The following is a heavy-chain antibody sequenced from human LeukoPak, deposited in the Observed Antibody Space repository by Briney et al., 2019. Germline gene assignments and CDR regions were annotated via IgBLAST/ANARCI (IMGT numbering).Heavy chain of an antibody. Sequence: SVKVSCKASGGTFSSYAISWVRQAPGQGLEWMGGIIPIFGTANYAQKFQARVTITTDESTSTAYMELSSLRSEDTAVYYCARVSGPYYYGPGSPEYFQHWGQGTLVTVSS. V-gene: IGHV1-69*05. CDR1: GGTFSSYA. CDR3: ARVSGPYYYGPGSPEYFQH. CDR2: IIPIFGTA. D-gene: IGHD3-10*01. J-gene: IGHJ1*01.